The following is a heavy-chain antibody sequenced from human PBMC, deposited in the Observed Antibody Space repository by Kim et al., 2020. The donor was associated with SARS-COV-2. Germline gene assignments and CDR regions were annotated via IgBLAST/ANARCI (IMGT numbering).Heavy chain of an antibody. CDR2: IKQDGSEK. J-gene: IGHJ4*02. D-gene: IGHD3-22*01. CDR1: GFTFSSYW. Sequence: GGSLRLSCAASGFTFSSYWMSWVRQAPGKGLEWVANIKQDGSEKYYVDSVKGRFTISRDNAKNSLYLQMNSLRAEDTAVYYCARDSRYYYDSSGSQDYWGQGTLVTVSS. V-gene: IGHV3-7*01. CDR3: ARDSRYYYDSSGSQDY.